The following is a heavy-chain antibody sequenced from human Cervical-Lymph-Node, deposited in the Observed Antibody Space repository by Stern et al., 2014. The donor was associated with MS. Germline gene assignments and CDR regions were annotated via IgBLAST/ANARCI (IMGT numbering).Heavy chain of an antibody. CDR3: ARSWVRAASPRVFDS. Sequence: QVQLVQSGAEVRKPGSSVKVSCQASGDSFISYGISWVRQAPGQGLEWMGGIIPIFGTTNSAPKLQGRVPITEGKSTPTAYMELSSLRSEDTAVYYCARSWVRAASPRVFDSWGQGTLVTVSS. V-gene: IGHV1-69*06. D-gene: IGHD2-21*01. CDR2: IIPIFGTT. J-gene: IGHJ4*02. CDR1: GDSFISYG.